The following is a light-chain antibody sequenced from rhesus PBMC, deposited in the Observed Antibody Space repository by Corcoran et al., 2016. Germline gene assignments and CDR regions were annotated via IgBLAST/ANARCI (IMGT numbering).Light chain of an antibody. CDR3: QHYYSTPYS. CDR2: EAS. Sequence: DIQMTQSPSSLSASVGDRVTITCRASQGITNDLAWYQQKPGETPKLLIYEASSLQSGIPFRFSGSGSGTDFTLTISSLQSEDFETYYCQHYYSTPYSFGQGTKVEIK. J-gene: IGKJ2*01. CDR1: QGITND. V-gene: IGKV1-25*01.